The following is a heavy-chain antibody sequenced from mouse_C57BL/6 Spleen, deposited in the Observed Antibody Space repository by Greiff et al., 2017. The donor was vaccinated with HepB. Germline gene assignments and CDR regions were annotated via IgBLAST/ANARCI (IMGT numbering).Heavy chain of an antibody. CDR1: GFSFNTYA. CDR2: IRSKSNNYAT. J-gene: IGHJ4*01. V-gene: IGHV10-1*01. D-gene: IGHD1-1*01. Sequence: EVKLVESGGGLVQPKGSLKLSCAASGFSFNTYAMNWVRQAPGKGLEWVARIRSKSNNYATYYADSVKDRFTISRDDSESMLYLQMNNLKTEDTAMYYCVRRWIYYYGSSRYYAMDYWGQGTSVTVSS. CDR3: VRRWIYYYGSSRYYAMDY.